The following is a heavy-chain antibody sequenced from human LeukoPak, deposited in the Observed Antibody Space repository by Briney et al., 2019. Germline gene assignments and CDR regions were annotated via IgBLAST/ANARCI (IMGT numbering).Heavy chain of an antibody. CDR3: ARDFGEWTHYYYYYYTDV. CDR2: INTDGSST. CDR1: GFTFSSYW. D-gene: IGHD3-10*01. Sequence: PGGSLRLSCAASGFTFSSYWMHWVRQAPGKGLVWVSRINTDGSSTSYADSVKGRFTISRDNAKNTLYLQMNSLRAEDTAVYYCARDFGEWTHYYYYYYTDVWGKGTTVTVSS. J-gene: IGHJ6*03. V-gene: IGHV3-74*01.